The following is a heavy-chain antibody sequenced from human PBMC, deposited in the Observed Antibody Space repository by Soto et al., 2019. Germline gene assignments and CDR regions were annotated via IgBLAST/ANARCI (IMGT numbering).Heavy chain of an antibody. D-gene: IGHD6-13*01. CDR1: GYTFTSYG. CDR2: ISAYNGNT. Sequence: GASVKVSCKASGYTFTSYGISWVRQAPGQGLEWMGWISAYNGNTNYAQKLQGRVTMTTDTSTSTAYMELRSLRSDDTAVYYCARGRAAAAAGIVYYYYYYYMDVWGKGTTVTVSS. V-gene: IGHV1-18*01. J-gene: IGHJ6*03. CDR3: ARGRAAAAAGIVYYYYYYYMDV.